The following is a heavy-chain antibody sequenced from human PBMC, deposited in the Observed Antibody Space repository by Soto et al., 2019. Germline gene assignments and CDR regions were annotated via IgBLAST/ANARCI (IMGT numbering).Heavy chain of an antibody. J-gene: IGHJ4*02. CDR3: ARDEGSGYYFDY. CDR1: GYTFTSYY. D-gene: IGHD2-15*01. Sequence: QVQLVQSGAEVKKPGASVKVSCKASGYTFTSYYMHWVRQAPGQGLEWMGIINPSGGSTSYAQKFQGRVNMTRDTSTSTVYMELSSLRSEDTAVYYCARDEGSGYYFDYWGQGTLVTVSS. CDR2: INPSGGST. V-gene: IGHV1-46*01.